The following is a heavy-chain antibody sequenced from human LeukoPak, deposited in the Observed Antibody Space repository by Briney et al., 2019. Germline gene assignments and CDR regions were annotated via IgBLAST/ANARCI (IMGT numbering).Heavy chain of an antibody. V-gene: IGHV3-43D*03. CDR2: ISWDGGST. CDR1: GFTFSSYS. CDR3: AKAGDSLRENYFDY. J-gene: IGHJ4*02. D-gene: IGHD5/OR15-5a*01. Sequence: GGSLRLSCAASGFTFSSYSMNWVRQAPGKGLEWVSLISWDGGSTYYADSVKGRFTISRDNSKNSLYLQMNSLRAEDTALYYCAKAGDSLRENYFDYWGQGTLVTVSS.